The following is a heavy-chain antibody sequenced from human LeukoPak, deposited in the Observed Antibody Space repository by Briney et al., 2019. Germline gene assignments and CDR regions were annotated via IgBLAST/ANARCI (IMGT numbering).Heavy chain of an antibody. V-gene: IGHV4-39*01. CDR2: IYYSGST. Sequence: SSETLSLTCTVSGGSISSSSYYWGWIRQPPGKGLEWIGSIYYSGSTYYNPSLKSRVTISVDTSKNQFSLKLSSVTAADTAVYYCARMNMVVTATPDAFDIWGQGTMVTVSS. CDR1: GGSISSSSYY. CDR3: ARMNMVVTATPDAFDI. D-gene: IGHD2-21*02. J-gene: IGHJ3*02.